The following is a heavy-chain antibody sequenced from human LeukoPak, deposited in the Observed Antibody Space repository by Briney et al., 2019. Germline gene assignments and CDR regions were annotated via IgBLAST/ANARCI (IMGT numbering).Heavy chain of an antibody. CDR3: ARMYCGGGKCYLSYFDY. D-gene: IGHD2-21*01. CDR2: INQDGGEK. CDR1: GFTFSTYW. V-gene: IGHV3-7*04. Sequence: GGSLRLSCAASGFTFSTYWMNWVRQAPGKGLEWVANINQDGGEKHYVDSVKGRFTISRDNAKDSLDLQLNSLRGEDTAVYYCARMYCGGGKCYLSYFDYWGQGTVVTVSS. J-gene: IGHJ4*02.